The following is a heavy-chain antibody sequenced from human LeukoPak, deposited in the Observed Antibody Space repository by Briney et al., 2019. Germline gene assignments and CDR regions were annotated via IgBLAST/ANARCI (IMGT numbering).Heavy chain of an antibody. Sequence: GGSLRLSCAASGFTFSSYAMSWVRQAPGKGLEWVSTISGTGTYTYYADSVKGRFTISRDNSKNTLYLQMNSLRAEDTAVYYCARGAHKRDDYGGFFDYWGQGTLVTVSS. J-gene: IGHJ4*02. CDR1: GFTFSSYA. V-gene: IGHV3-23*01. CDR2: ISGTGTYT. CDR3: ARGAHKRDDYGGFFDY. D-gene: IGHD4-23*01.